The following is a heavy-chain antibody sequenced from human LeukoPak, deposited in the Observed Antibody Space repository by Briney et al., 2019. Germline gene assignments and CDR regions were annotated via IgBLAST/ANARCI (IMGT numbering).Heavy chain of an antibody. CDR3: SRAGGDCGGDCYDY. CDR1: GFNFGDYA. V-gene: IGHV3-49*03. J-gene: IGHJ4*02. Sequence: LPGGSLRLSCTTSGFNFGDYAMSWFRQAPGKGLEWVGFIRSKNYGGTTEYAASVKDRITISRDDSKSIAHLQMNSLKIEDTAVYYCSRAGGDCGGDCYDYWGQGTLVTVSS. D-gene: IGHD2-21*02. CDR2: IRSKNYGGTT.